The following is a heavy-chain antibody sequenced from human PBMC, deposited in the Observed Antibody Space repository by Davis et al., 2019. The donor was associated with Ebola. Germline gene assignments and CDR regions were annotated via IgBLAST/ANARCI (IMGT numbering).Heavy chain of an antibody. CDR3: AKDSARGSDYYYGMDV. J-gene: IGHJ6*02. D-gene: IGHD3-10*01. CDR1: GFTFSSSG. CDR2: ISGRGTTI. Sequence: GGSLRLSCAASGFTFSSSGMSWVRQAPGKGLEWVSVISGRGTTIYYADSVKGRFTISRDNSKNTLYLQMNSLRDEDMAVYYCAKDSARGSDYYYGMDVWGQGTTVTVSS. V-gene: IGHV3-23*01.